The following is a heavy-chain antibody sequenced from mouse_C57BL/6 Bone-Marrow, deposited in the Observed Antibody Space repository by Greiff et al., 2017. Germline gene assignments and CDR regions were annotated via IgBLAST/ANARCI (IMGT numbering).Heavy chain of an antibody. V-gene: IGHV1-55*01. CDR2: IYPGSGST. J-gene: IGHJ1*03. D-gene: IGHD1-1*01. CDR1: GYTFTSYW. CDR3: ARRWVVDWYFDV. Sequence: QVQLQQPGAELVKPGASVKMSCKASGYTFTSYWITWVKQRPGQGLEWIGDIYPGSGSTNYNEKFKSKATLTVGPSSSTADMQLSSLTSEDSAVYYCARRWVVDWYFDVWGTGTTVTVSS.